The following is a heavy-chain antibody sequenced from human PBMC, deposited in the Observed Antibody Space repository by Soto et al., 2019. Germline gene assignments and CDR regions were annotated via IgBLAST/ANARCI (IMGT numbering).Heavy chain of an antibody. J-gene: IGHJ5*02. V-gene: IGHV4-34*01. CDR2: INHSGST. CDR3: AGGLVVIIGGWFDP. CDR1: GGSFSGYY. Sequence: QVQLQQWGAGLLKPSETLSLTCAVYGGSFSGYYWSWIRQPPGKGLEWIGEINHSGSTNYNPSLQSRVTISVDTSENQFSLKLSSVTAADTAVYYCAGGLVVIIGGWFDPWGQGTLVTVSS. D-gene: IGHD3-3*01.